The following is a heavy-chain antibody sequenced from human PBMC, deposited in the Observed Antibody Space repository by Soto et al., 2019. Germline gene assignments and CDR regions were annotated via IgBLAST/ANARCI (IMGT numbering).Heavy chain of an antibody. V-gene: IGHV3-23*01. CDR1: GFTFINSA. CDR3: VREVSDWSSHGSFDF. CDR2: ISNNGGSA. J-gene: IGHJ3*01. D-gene: IGHD2-21*02. Sequence: WGSLRLSCAASGFTFINSAINFFRHSPLKGLEWVSLISNNGGSASHADSVQGRFIISRDNSINTLYLQMNSLRAEDTAIYYCVREVSDWSSHGSFDFWGRGTMVTVSS.